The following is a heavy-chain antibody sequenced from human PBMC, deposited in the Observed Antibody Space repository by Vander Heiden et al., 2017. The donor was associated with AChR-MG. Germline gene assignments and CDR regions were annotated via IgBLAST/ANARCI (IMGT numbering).Heavy chain of an antibody. D-gene: IGHD4-4*01. CDR2: IYYLGGT. CDR1: GDSISRGADY. CDR3: ARQPNSWLFDY. V-gene: IGHV4-31*03. Sequence: QVQLQESGPGLVKPSQTLSLTCTVSGDSISRGADYWSWVRQRPGEGLGLIGYIYYLGGTSYNPSLKSRAVMSVDLSQNQFSLTLTSVTAADTAVYYCARQPNSWLFDYWGLGTLVTVSS. J-gene: IGHJ4*02.